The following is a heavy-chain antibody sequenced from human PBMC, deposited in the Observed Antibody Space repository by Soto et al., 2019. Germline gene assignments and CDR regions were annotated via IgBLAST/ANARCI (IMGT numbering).Heavy chain of an antibody. CDR1: GGSISSGGYS. D-gene: IGHD6-13*01. Sequence: QLQLQESGSGLVKPSQTLSLTCAVSGGSISSGGYSWSWIRQPPGKGLEWIGYIYHSGSTYYNPSLQSRVPIAVDRSKNQFSLKLSSVTAADTAVYYCASSHAGAHIAAAVHWGQGTLVTVSS. CDR3: ASSHAGAHIAAAVH. V-gene: IGHV4-30-2*01. CDR2: IYHSGST. J-gene: IGHJ4*02.